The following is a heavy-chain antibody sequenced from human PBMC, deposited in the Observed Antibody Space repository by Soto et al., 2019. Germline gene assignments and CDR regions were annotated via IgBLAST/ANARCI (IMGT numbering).Heavy chain of an antibody. V-gene: IGHV1-8*01. J-gene: IGHJ6*02. CDR2: MNPNSGNT. CDR1: GYTFTSYD. D-gene: IGHD3-3*01. CDR3: ARFYYDLWSGYYYYYGMDV. Sequence: QVQLVQSGAEVKKPGASVKVSCKASGYTFTSYDINWVRQATGQGLEWMGWMNPNSGNTGYAQKFQGRVTMTRNTSISTAYMELSSLRSEDTAVYYCARFYYDLWSGYYYYYGMDVWGQGTTVTVSS.